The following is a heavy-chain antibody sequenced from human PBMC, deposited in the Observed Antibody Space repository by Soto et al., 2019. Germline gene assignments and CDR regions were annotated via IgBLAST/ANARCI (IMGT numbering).Heavy chain of an antibody. CDR3: SSVTYYDILTGYPEDAFDI. CDR1: GYTFTSYD. Sequence: ASVKVSCKASGYTFTSYDINWVRQATGQGLEWMGWMNPNSGNTGYAQKYQGRVTMTRNTSISTANMELSSLRSEDTAVYYCSSVTYYDILTGYPEDAFDIWGQGTMVTVSS. J-gene: IGHJ3*02. CDR2: MNPNSGNT. V-gene: IGHV1-8*01. D-gene: IGHD3-9*01.